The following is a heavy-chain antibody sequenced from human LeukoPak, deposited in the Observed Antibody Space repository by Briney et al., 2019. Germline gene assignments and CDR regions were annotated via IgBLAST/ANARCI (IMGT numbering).Heavy chain of an antibody. CDR3: AKGRTGYYFDY. CDR1: GFSFSSYA. Sequence: GGSLRLSCAASGFSFSSYAMSWVRQAPGKGLEWVSGISGSGGSTYYADSVKGQFTISRDNSKNTLYLQMNSLRAEDTAVYYCAKGRTGYYFDYWGQGTLVTVSS. V-gene: IGHV3-23*01. J-gene: IGHJ4*02. D-gene: IGHD1-1*01. CDR2: ISGSGGST.